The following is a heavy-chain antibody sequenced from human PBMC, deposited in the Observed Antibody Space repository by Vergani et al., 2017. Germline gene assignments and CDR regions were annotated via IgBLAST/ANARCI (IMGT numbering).Heavy chain of an antibody. CDR3: ARDWGYDYFVY. CDR2: ISYDGSNK. Sequence: QVQLVESGGGVVQPGRSLRLSCAASGFTFSSYAMHWVRQAPGKGLEWVAVISYDGSNKYYADSVKGRFTISRDNSKNTLYLQMNSLRAEDTAVYYCARDWGYDYFVYWGQGTLVTVSS. D-gene: IGHD5-12*01. V-gene: IGHV3-30-3*01. J-gene: IGHJ4*02. CDR1: GFTFSSYA.